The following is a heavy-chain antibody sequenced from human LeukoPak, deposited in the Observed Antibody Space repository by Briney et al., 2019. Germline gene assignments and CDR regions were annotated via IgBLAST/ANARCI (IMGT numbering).Heavy chain of an antibody. D-gene: IGHD1-14*01. J-gene: IGHJ3*01. Sequence: SETLSLTCTGSGDSISRHYWSWIRQAPGKGLEWLGYIYYSGNSFYNPSLKSRVAISVDRSKNQFYLSLSSVTAADTAVYYCARIPGFTPEFAVDVWGQGTMGIVSS. CDR3: ARIPGFTPEFAVDV. CDR1: GDSISRHY. CDR2: IYYSGNS. V-gene: IGHV4-59*11.